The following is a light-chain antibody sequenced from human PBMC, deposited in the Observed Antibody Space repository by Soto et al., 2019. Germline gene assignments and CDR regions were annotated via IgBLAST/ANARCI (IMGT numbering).Light chain of an antibody. V-gene: IGKV3-11*01. CDR2: DAS. Sequence: EIVLTQSPAILSLSPGERATLSCRASQSVHSYLAWYQQKPGQAPSLLIYDASNRATGVPGRSRGSGSGTDFTLTISSLEAEDFAIYYCQQRSTWPLTFGGGTKVEI. J-gene: IGKJ4*01. CDR3: QQRSTWPLT. CDR1: QSVHSY.